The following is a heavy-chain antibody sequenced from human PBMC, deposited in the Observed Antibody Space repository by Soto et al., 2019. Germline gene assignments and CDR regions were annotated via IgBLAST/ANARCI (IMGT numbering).Heavy chain of an antibody. J-gene: IGHJ5*02. D-gene: IGHD6-13*01. Sequence: SLRLSCAASGFTFSSYSVNWVRQAPGKGLEWVSSISSSSSYIYYADSVKGRFTISRDNAKNSLYLQMNSLRAEDTAVYYCARDPTSSSLNWFDPWGQGTLVTVSS. V-gene: IGHV3-21*01. CDR1: GFTFSSYS. CDR2: ISSSSSYI. CDR3: ARDPTSSSLNWFDP.